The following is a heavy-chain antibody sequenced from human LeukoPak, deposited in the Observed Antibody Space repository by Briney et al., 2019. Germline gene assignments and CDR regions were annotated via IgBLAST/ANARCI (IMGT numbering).Heavy chain of an antibody. Sequence: PGTSLRLSCAASGFTFSSYAMSWVRQAPGKGLEWVSAISGSGGSTYYADSVKGRFTISRDNSKNTLYLQMNSLRAEDTAVYYCAKNYYDSSGYIAEYFQHWGQGTLVTVSS. CDR3: AKNYYDSSGYIAEYFQH. V-gene: IGHV3-23*01. CDR1: GFTFSSYA. J-gene: IGHJ1*01. D-gene: IGHD3-22*01. CDR2: ISGSGGST.